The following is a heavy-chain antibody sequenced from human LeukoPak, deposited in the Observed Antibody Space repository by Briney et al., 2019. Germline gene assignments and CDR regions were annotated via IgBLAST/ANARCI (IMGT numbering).Heavy chain of an antibody. D-gene: IGHD3-16*01. CDR1: GGAISSYH. V-gene: IGHV4-4*07. J-gene: IGHJ4*02. CDR2: IYTSGST. CDR3: ARVGDYALKD. Sequence: PSETMSLTCTVSGGAISSYHWSWIRKPAGKGLEWIGRIYTSGSTNYSPSLKSRVTMSVDTSKNQFSLKLSSVTAADTAVYYCARVGDYALKDWGQGTLVTVAS.